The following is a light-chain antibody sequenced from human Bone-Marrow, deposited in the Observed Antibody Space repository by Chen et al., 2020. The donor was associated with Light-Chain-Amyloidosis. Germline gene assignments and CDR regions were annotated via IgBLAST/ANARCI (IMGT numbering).Light chain of an antibody. J-gene: IGLJ2*01. CDR2: RDT. CDR3: QSADSSVTYEVI. Sequence: SYELTQPPSVSVSPGQTARITCSGDDLPTKYAYWYQQKPGQAPVLVIHRDTERPSGISLRFSGSSSGTTATLTISGVLAEYEADYHCQSADSSVTYEVIFGGGTKLTVL. V-gene: IGLV3-25*03. CDR1: DLPTKY.